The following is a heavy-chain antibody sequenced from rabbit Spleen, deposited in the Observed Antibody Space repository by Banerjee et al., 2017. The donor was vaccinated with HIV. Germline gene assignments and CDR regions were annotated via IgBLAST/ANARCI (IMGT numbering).Heavy chain of an antibody. V-gene: IGHV1S45*01. CDR3: ARGSATMTMVITGYYLNL. CDR1: GVSLNDKDV. J-gene: IGHJ4*01. CDR2: INIVTGKS. Sequence: QEQLEESGGGLVKPEGSLTLTCKASGVSLNDKDVMCWVRQAPGKGLEWIACINIVTGKSVYASWAKGRFTMSRTSSTTVTLQMTSLTDADTATYFCARGSATMTMVITGYYLNLWGQGTLVTVS. D-gene: IGHD2-1*01.